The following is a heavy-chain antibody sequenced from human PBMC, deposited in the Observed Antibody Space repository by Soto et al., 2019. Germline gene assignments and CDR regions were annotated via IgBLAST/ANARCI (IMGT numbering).Heavy chain of an antibody. D-gene: IGHD1-26*01. CDR1: GGSFSSNS. V-gene: IGHV1-69*08. Sequence: QVQLVQSGAEVKKPGSSVKVSCKVSGGSFSSNSISWVRQAPGQGLEWMGRIIPIIDTANYAQKFEGRVTITADKSTSTAYMELSSLRPEDTAVYYCARAMGISKGFSFWGQGTLVTVSS. CDR3: ARAMGISKGFSF. J-gene: IGHJ4*02. CDR2: IIPIIDTA.